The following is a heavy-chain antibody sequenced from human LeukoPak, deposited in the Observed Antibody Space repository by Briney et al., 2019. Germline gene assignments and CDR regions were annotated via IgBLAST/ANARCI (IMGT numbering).Heavy chain of an antibody. V-gene: IGHV4-34*01. Sequence: PSETLSLTCAVYGGSFSGYYWSWIRQPPGKGLEWIGEINHSGSTNYNPSLKSRVTISVDTSKNQFSLKLSSVTAADTAVYYCARGPDSSGWSEFDYWGQGTLVTVSS. CDR1: GGSFSGYY. D-gene: IGHD6-19*01. CDR2: INHSGST. CDR3: ARGPDSSGWSEFDY. J-gene: IGHJ4*02.